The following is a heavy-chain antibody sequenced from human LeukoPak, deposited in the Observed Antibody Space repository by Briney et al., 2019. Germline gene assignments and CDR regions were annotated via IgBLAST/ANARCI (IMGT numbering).Heavy chain of an antibody. V-gene: IGHV1-69*05. CDR1: GGTFSSYA. CDR2: IIPIFGTA. Sequence: SVKVSCKAPGGTFSSYAISWVRQAPGQGLEWMGGIIPIFGTANYAQKFQGRVTITTDESTSTAYMELSSLRSEDTAVYYCAREGSGFWSRTLGYWGQGTLVTVSS. J-gene: IGHJ4*02. D-gene: IGHD3-3*01. CDR3: AREGSGFWSRTLGY.